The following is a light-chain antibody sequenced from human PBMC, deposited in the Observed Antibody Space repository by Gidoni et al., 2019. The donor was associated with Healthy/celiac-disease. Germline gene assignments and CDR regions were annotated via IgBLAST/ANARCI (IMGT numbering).Light chain of an antibody. J-gene: IGKJ1*01. Sequence: EIVITHSPATLSVSPGERATLSCRASQSVSSNLAWYQQKHGQAPRLLIYGASTRATGIPARFSGSGSGTEFTLTISSLQSEDFAVYYCQQYNNWPPCTFGQGTKVEIK. CDR1: QSVSSN. CDR2: GAS. CDR3: QQYNNWPPCT. V-gene: IGKV3-15*01.